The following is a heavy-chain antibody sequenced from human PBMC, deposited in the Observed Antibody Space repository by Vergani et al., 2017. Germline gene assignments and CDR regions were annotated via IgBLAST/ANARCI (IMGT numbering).Heavy chain of an antibody. V-gene: IGHV3-21*01. CDR1: GFTFSSYS. CDR2: ISSSSSYI. Sequence: EVQPVESGGGLVKPGGSLRLSCAASGFTFSSYSMNWVRQAPGKGLEWVSSISSSSSYIYYADSVKGRFTISRDNAKNSLYLQMNSLRAEDTAVYYCARDRYCSSTSCNGYYYYYMDVWGKGTTVTVSS. D-gene: IGHD2-2*01. CDR3: ARDRYCSSTSCNGYYYYYMDV. J-gene: IGHJ6*03.